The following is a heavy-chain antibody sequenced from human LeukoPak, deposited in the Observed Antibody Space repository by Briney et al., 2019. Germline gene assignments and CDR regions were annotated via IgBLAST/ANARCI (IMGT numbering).Heavy chain of an antibody. V-gene: IGHV4-4*07. Sequence: PSETLSLTCTASGGSISSYYWSWIRQPAGKGLEWIGRIYTSGSTNYNPSLKSRVTMSVDTSKNQFSLKLSSVTAADTAVYYCAREFSRTAKGWFDPWGQGTLVTVSS. CDR3: AREFSRTAKGWFDP. J-gene: IGHJ5*02. D-gene: IGHD5-18*01. CDR2: IYTSGST. CDR1: GGSISSYY.